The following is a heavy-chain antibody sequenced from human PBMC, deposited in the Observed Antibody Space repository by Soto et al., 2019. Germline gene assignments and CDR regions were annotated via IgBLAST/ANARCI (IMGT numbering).Heavy chain of an antibody. Sequence: PSETLSLTCTVSGGSISSSSYYWGWIRQPPGKGLEWIGSIYYSGSAYYNPSLKSRVTISVDTSKNQFSLKLSSVTAADTAVYYCARQTTVTTGRQQSYYYYGMDVCGQGTTVTVYS. CDR1: GGSISSSSYY. D-gene: IGHD4-4*01. V-gene: IGHV4-39*01. CDR3: ARQTTVTTGRQQSYYYYGMDV. CDR2: IYYSGSA. J-gene: IGHJ6*02.